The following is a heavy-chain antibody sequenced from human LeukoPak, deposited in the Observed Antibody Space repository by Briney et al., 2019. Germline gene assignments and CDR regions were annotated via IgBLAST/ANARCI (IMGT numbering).Heavy chain of an antibody. J-gene: IGHJ6*02. CDR1: GGSISSFY. D-gene: IGHD1-26*01. V-gene: IGHV4-59*01. Sequence: SETLSLTCTVSGGSISSFYWSWIRQPPGKGLEWIGYIYYSGSTNYNPSLKSRVTISVDTSKNQFSLRLSSVTAADTAVYYCARGSGSYYYGMDVWGQGTTVTVSS. CDR2: IYYSGST. CDR3: ARGSGSYYYGMDV.